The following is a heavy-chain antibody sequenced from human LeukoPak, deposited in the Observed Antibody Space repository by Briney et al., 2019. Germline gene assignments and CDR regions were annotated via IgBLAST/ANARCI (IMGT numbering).Heavy chain of an antibody. J-gene: IGHJ4*02. CDR1: GYSFTSYR. Sequence: GESLMISCKGSGYSFTSYRIGWVRQMPGKGLEWMGIIYPGDSDTRYSPSFQGQVTISADKSISTAYLQWSSLKASDTAMYYCARHRGHSGYDPDFDYWGQGTLVTVSS. CDR2: IYPGDSDT. V-gene: IGHV5-51*01. D-gene: IGHD5-12*01. CDR3: ARHRGHSGYDPDFDY.